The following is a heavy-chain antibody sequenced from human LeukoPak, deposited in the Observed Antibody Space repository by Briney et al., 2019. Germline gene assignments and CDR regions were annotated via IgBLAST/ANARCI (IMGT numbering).Heavy chain of an antibody. CDR3: ARGTEVLEWSYYYYGMDV. CDR1: GGSFSGYY. J-gene: IGHJ6*02. Sequence: PSETLSLTCAVYGGSFSGYYWSWIRQPPGKGLEWIGEINHSGSTNYNPSLKSRVTISVDTSKNQFSPKLSSVTAADTAVYYCARGTEVLEWSYYYYGMDVWGQGTTVTVSS. CDR2: INHSGST. V-gene: IGHV4-34*01. D-gene: IGHD3-3*01.